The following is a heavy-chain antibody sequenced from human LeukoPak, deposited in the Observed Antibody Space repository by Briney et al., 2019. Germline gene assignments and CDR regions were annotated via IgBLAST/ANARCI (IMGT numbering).Heavy chain of an antibody. V-gene: IGHV1-69*05. Sequence: GSSVKVSCKASGGTFSSHAISWVRQAPGQGLEWMGRIIPIFGTANYAQKLQGRVTITTDESTSTAYMELSSLRSEDTAVYYCARNNYDFWSGYPSNYYYMDVWGKGTTVTVSS. CDR1: GGTFSSHA. J-gene: IGHJ6*03. CDR3: ARNNYDFWSGYPSNYYYMDV. D-gene: IGHD3-3*01. CDR2: IIPIFGTA.